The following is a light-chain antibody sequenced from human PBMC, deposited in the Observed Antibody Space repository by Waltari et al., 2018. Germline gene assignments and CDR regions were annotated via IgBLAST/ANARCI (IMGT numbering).Light chain of an antibody. CDR2: EVT. CDR1: AGDVGNYNL. CDR3: FSYAGSDNYV. V-gene: IGLV2-23*02. Sequence: QSALTQPASVSGSPGQSITISCTGTAGDVGNYNLVSWYQHHPGKVPKLLIYEVTQRPSGISNPFSASTSGDTASLTISGLQTEDEADYYCFSYAGSDNYVFGTGTKVTVL. J-gene: IGLJ1*01.